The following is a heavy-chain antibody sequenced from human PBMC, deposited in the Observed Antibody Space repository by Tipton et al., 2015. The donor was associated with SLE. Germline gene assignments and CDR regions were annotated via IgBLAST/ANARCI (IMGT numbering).Heavy chain of an antibody. V-gene: IGHV4-59*08. Sequence: TLSLTCTVSGGSISSYYWSWIRQPPGKGLEWIGYIYYSGSTNYNPSLKSRVTISVDTSKNQFSLKLSSVTAADTAVYYCARSGDSSGRNLLDFGYWGQGTLVTVSS. J-gene: IGHJ4*02. D-gene: IGHD3-22*01. CDR2: IYYSGST. CDR1: GGSISSYY. CDR3: ARSGDSSGRNLLDFGY.